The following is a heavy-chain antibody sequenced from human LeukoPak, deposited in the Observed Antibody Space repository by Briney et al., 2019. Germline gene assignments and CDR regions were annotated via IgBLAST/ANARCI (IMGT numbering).Heavy chain of an antibody. V-gene: IGHV4-59*02. J-gene: IGHJ6*03. CDR1: GGSVRGYY. D-gene: IGHD3-10*01. Sequence: PSETLSLTCNVSGGSVRGYYWSWIRQPPGKGLEWIGYIYSSGSTNYNPSLKSRVTMSVDTSKNQFSLKVSSVTAADTAVYYCARVFDSGSQAYFYYMDVWGKGTTVTISS. CDR2: IYSSGST. CDR3: ARVFDSGSQAYFYYMDV.